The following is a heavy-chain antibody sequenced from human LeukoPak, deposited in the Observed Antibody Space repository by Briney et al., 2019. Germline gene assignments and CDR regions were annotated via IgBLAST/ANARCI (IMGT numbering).Heavy chain of an antibody. V-gene: IGHV3-48*03. CDR1: GFTFSSHY. J-gene: IGHJ4*02. CDR3: ARDLWFVELSNDPGYDY. Sequence: GGSLRLSCAASGFTFSSHYMNWVRQAPGKGLEWVSYINSSGSTIYYADSVKGRFTISRDNAKNSLYLQMNSLRAEDTAVYYCARDLWFVELSNDPGYDYWGQGTLVTVSA. CDR2: INSSGSTI. D-gene: IGHD3-10*01.